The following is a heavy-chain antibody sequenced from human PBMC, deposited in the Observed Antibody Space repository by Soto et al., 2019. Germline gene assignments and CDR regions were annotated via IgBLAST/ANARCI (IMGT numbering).Heavy chain of an antibody. V-gene: IGHV3-23*01. J-gene: IGHJ6*02. Sequence: GGSLRLSCVASGFEFSSYAMTWVRQAPGQGLEWVSGISARGGSTYYAESVKGRFTISRDNSKNTLYLQMDSLTAEDTAVYYCAKTTRIVGGTSYYYYGMDVWGQGTTVTVSS. D-gene: IGHD1-26*01. CDR3: AKTTRIVGGTSYYYYGMDV. CDR1: GFEFSSYA. CDR2: ISARGGST.